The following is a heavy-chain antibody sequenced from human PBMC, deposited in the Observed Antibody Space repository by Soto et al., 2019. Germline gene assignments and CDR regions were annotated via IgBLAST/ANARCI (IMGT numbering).Heavy chain of an antibody. CDR1: GFTFSSYA. CDR2: ISYDGSNK. D-gene: IGHD3-22*01. V-gene: IGHV3-30-3*01. CDR3: ARFSSITMIVVDPWFDP. Sequence: GGSLRLSCAASGFTFSSYAMHWVRQAPGKGLEWVAVISYDGSNKYYADSVKGRFTISRDNSKNTLYLQMNSLRAEDTAVYYCARFSSITMIVVDPWFDPWGQGTLVTV. J-gene: IGHJ5*02.